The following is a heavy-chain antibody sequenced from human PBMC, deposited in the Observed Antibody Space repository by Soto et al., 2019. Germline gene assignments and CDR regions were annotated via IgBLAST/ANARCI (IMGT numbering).Heavy chain of an antibody. CDR3: ARGGDFWSGSPTYYYYGMDV. CDR2: ISYDGSNK. D-gene: IGHD3-3*01. J-gene: IGHJ6*02. Sequence: QVQLVESGGGVVQHGRSLRLSCAASGFTFSSYAMHWVRQAPGKGLEWVAVISYDGSNKYYADSVKGRFTISRDNSKNTRYLQRNSLRAEATAVYYCARGGDFWSGSPTYYYYGMDVWGQVTTVTVSS. CDR1: GFTFSSYA. V-gene: IGHV3-30-3*01.